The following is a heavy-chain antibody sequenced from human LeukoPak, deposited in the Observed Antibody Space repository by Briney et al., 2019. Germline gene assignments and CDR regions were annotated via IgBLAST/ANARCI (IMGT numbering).Heavy chain of an antibody. CDR1: GFTFSSYG. CDR3: AKARPTYMFRGVPLDV. J-gene: IGHJ6*04. D-gene: IGHD3-10*01. Sequence: PGRSLRLSCAASGFTFSSYGMHWVRQAPGKGLEWVAAISYDESNQSYADSVKGRFTISRDNSKNTLYLQMNSLGAEDTAVYYCAKARPTYMFRGVPLDVWGKGTTVPVSS. CDR2: ISYDESNQ. V-gene: IGHV3-30*18.